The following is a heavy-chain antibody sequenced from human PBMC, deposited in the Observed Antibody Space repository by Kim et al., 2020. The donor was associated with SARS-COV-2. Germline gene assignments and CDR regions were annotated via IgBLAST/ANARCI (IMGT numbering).Heavy chain of an antibody. CDR3: ARVPDYYGSGSYT. J-gene: IGHJ4*02. Sequence: SETLSLTCTVSGGSISSGGYYWSWIRQHPGKGLEWIGYIYYSGSTYYNPSLKSRVTISVDTSKNQFSLKLSSVTAADTAVYYCARVPDYYGSGSYTWGQGTLVTVSS. D-gene: IGHD3-10*01. V-gene: IGHV4-31*03. CDR2: IYYSGST. CDR1: GGSISSGGYY.